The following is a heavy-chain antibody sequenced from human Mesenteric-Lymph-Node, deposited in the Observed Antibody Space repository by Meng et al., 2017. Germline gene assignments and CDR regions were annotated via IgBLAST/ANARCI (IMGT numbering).Heavy chain of an antibody. CDR3: ARYYYDSSAYYYPLYYYGMDV. V-gene: IGHV3-11*04. J-gene: IGHJ6*02. Sequence: GESLKISCAASGLTFSDYYMSWVRQTPGKGLEWRSYMSRSGNTIYYADSVKGRFTVSRDNAKNSLYRQRNSLRAEDTAVYYCARYYYDSSAYYYPLYYYGMDVWGQGTTVTVSS. CDR2: MSRSGNTI. D-gene: IGHD3-22*01. CDR1: GLTFSDYY.